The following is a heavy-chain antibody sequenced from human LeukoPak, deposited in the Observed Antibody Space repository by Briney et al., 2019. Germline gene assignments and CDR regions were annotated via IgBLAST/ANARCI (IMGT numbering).Heavy chain of an antibody. Sequence: GGSLRLSCAASGFTFSKAWMSWVRQAPGKGLEWVGRIKSKTDGGTTDYAAPVKGRFTISRDDSKNTLYLQMSSLKTEDTAVYYCTTDSRDGYNYGRHFDYWGQGTLVTVSS. CDR1: GFTFSKAW. D-gene: IGHD5-24*01. J-gene: IGHJ4*02. CDR2: IKSKTDGGTT. V-gene: IGHV3-15*01. CDR3: TTDSRDGYNYGRHFDY.